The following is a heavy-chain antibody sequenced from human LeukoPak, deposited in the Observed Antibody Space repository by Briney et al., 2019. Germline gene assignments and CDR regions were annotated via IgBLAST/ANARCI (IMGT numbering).Heavy chain of an antibody. CDR2: INHSGST. V-gene: IGHV4-34*01. J-gene: IGHJ5*02. D-gene: IGHD6-6*01. CDR3: AVEYSSSDWFDP. CDR1: GGSFSGYY. Sequence: PSETLSLTCAVYGGSFSGYYWSWIRQPPGKGLEWIGEINHSGSTNYNPSLKSRVTTSVDTSKNQFSLKLSSVTAADTAVYYCAVEYSSSDWFDPWGQGTLVTVSS.